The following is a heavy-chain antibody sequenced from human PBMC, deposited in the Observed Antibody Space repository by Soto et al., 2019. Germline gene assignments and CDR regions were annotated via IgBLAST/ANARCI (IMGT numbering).Heavy chain of an antibody. CDR2: VRSKANNYAT. Sequence: EVQLVESGGGLVQPGGSLKLSCAASGFTFSASAMHWVRQASGKGLEWVGRVRSKANNYATAYAASVEGRFTISRDXXKXTXXLQMNSLKTEDTAVYYCTRQGGYCGGGSCYAFNDYWGQGTLVTVSS. J-gene: IGHJ4*02. V-gene: IGHV3-73*01. CDR1: GFTFSASA. CDR3: TRQGGYCGGGSCYAFNDY. D-gene: IGHD2-15*01.